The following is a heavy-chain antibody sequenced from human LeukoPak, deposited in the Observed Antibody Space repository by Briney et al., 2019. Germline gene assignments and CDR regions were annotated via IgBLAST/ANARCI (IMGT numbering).Heavy chain of an antibody. J-gene: IGHJ5*02. CDR2: IKQDRSEK. D-gene: IGHD5-18*01. V-gene: IGHV3-7*03. CDR1: GFTFSNYW. Sequence: GGSLRLSCAASGFTFSNYWMSWVRQAPGKGLEWVANIKQDRSEKYYVDSVKGRFTISRDNSKNTLSLQMNSLRAEDTAIYYCATYRQVLLPFEAWGQGTLVTVSS. CDR3: ATYRQVLLPFEA.